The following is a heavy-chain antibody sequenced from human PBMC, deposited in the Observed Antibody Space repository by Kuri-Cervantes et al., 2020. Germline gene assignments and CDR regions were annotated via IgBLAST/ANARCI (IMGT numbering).Heavy chain of an antibody. CDR2: IYYSGST. CDR3: ATYYYGMDV. CDR1: GGSVSSVSYY. Sequence: SETLSLTCTVSGGSVSSVSYYWSWVRQPPGKGLEWIGYIYYSGSTNYNPSLMSQVTIPVDTSKNQFSLKLSSVTAADTAVYYFATYYYGMDVWGQGTTVTVSS. J-gene: IGHJ6*02. V-gene: IGHV4-61*01.